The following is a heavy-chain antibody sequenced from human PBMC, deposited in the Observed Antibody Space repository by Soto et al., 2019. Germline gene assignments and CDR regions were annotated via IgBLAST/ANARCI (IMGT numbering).Heavy chain of an antibody. CDR1: GGSISSGGYY. CDR3: ARVGYSSGWHGDAFDI. D-gene: IGHD6-19*01. CDR2: IYYSGST. J-gene: IGHJ3*02. Sequence: QVQLQESGPGLVKPSQTLSLTCTVSGGSISSGGYYWSWIRQHPGKGLEWIGYIYYSGSTYYNPSLNSRVTISXXPXKXXFSLKLSSVTAADTAVYYCARVGYSSGWHGDAFDIWGQGTMVTVSS. V-gene: IGHV4-31*03.